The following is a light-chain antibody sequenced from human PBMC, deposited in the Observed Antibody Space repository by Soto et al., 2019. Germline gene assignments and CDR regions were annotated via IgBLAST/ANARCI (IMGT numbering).Light chain of an antibody. CDR2: ATS. V-gene: IGKV1-39*01. J-gene: IGKJ2*01. CDR3: QQSYSTPYT. Sequence: DIQMTQSPYSLSASVGDRVTITCRASQIISSYLNWFQQKPGKAPKLLSYATSRLQSGVTSRFSGSGSGTDFTLSISSLQPEDFATYYCQQSYSTPYTFGQGTMLEIK. CDR1: QIISSY.